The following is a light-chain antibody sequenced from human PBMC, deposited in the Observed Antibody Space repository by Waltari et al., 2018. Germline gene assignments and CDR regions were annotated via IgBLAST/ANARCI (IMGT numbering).Light chain of an antibody. V-gene: IGLV2-14*03. CDR2: RDS. Sequence: QSALTQPASVSGSPGQSISISCTGTSSDVGDFNYVAWYQQHQGKAPQVMIWRDSNRPSGVSNRFSGSKSGNTASLTISGLQAEDEANYYCTSYTSSVVLFGGGTKVTVL. J-gene: IGLJ2*01. CDR1: SSDVGDFNY. CDR3: TSYTSSVVL.